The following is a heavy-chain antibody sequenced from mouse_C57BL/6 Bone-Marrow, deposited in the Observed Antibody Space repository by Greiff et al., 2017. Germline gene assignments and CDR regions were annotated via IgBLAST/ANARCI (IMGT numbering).Heavy chain of an antibody. D-gene: IGHD1-1*01. CDR3: ARDPYYYGTFYYAMDY. V-gene: IGHV2-2*01. CDR1: GFSLTSYG. Sequence: VNVVESGPGLVQPSQSLSITCTVSGFSLTSYGVHWVRQSPGKGLEWLGVIWSGGSTDYNAAFISRLSIRKDNSKSQVFFKMNSLQADDTAIYYCARDPYYYGTFYYAMDYWGQGTSVTVSS. CDR2: IWSGGST. J-gene: IGHJ4*01.